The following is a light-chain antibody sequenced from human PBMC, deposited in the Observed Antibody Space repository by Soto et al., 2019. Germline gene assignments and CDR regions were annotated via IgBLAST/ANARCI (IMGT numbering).Light chain of an antibody. CDR2: DNN. J-gene: IGLJ2*01. V-gene: IGLV1-51*01. Sequence: QSVLTQPPSVSAAPGQKVTISCSGSSSNIGNNYVSWYQQLPGTAPKLLIYDNNKRPSGIPDRFSGSKSGTSATLGITGLQTGDEAVYYCGTWDSSLSAGEVVFGGANKLTVL. CDR3: GTWDSSLSAGEVV. CDR1: SSNIGNNY.